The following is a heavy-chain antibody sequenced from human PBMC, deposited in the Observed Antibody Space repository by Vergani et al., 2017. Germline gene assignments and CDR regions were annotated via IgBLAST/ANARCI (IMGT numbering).Heavy chain of an antibody. CDR2: ISGSGGST. D-gene: IGHD2-15*01. V-gene: IGHV3-23*01. CDR3: ANRPRHCSGGRCLGYYFDD. Sequence: EVQLLESGGGLVQTGGSLRLSCAASGFTFSSYAMSWVRQAPGKGLEWVSAISGSGGSTYYADSVKGRFTISRDNSKNTLYLQMNSLRAEDTAVYYCANRPRHCSGGRCLGYYFDDWGQATLVTVSS. J-gene: IGHJ4*02. CDR1: GFTFSSYA.